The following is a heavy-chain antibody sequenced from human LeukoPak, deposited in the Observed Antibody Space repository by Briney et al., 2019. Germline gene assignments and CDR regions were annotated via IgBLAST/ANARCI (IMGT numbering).Heavy chain of an antibody. CDR2: IYWNDDK. J-gene: IGHJ3*02. Sequence: SGPTLVNPTQTLTLTCTFSGFSLTTSGVGVGWVRQPPGKALEWLALIYWNDDKRYRSSLKSRLTITKDTSKNQVVLTMTNMDPVDTATYYCAHIHITYYYGSGTPLGAFDIWGQGTMVTVSS. CDR1: GFSLTTSGVG. V-gene: IGHV2-5*01. D-gene: IGHD3-10*01. CDR3: AHIHITYYYGSGTPLGAFDI.